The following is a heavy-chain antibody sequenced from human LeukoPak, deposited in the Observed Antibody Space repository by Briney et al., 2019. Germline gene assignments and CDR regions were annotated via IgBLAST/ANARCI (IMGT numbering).Heavy chain of an antibody. J-gene: IGHJ4*02. CDR2: ISSSGGNI. V-gene: IGHV3-11*04. CDR1: GFTFSDYY. CDR3: ARDRSEDDSSGYIHRDFDY. Sequence: GGSLRLSCAASGFTFSDYYMNWVRQAPGRGLEWISYISSSGGNINYADSVQGRFTISRDNAKKSLYLQMSSLRAEDTAVYYCARDRSEDDSSGYIHRDFDYWGQGTLVIVSS. D-gene: IGHD3-22*01.